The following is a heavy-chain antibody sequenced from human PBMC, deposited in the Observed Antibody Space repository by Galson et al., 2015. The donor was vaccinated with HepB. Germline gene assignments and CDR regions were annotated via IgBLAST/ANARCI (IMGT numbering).Heavy chain of an antibody. CDR1: GYTFTSYA. CDR2: INTNTGNP. D-gene: IGHD3-3*01. Sequence: SVKVSCKASGYTFTSYAMNWVRQAPGQGLEWMGWINTNTGNPTYAQGFTGRFVFSLDTSVSTAYLQISSLKAEDTAVYYCARVDFWSGYYWFDPWGQGTLVTVSS. J-gene: IGHJ5*02. V-gene: IGHV7-4-1*02. CDR3: ARVDFWSGYYWFDP.